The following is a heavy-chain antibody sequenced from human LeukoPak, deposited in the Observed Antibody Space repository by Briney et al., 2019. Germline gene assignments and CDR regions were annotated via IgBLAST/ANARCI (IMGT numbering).Heavy chain of an antibody. J-gene: IGHJ4*02. CDR1: GGSISSSSYY. D-gene: IGHD6-13*01. Sequence: SETLSLTCTVSGGSISSSSYYWGWIRQPPGKGLEWIGSIYYSGSTYYNPSLKSRVTMSVDTSKNQFSLKLTSVTAADTAVYYCARDLAAAGRFDYWGQGTLVTVSS. CDR3: ARDLAAAGRFDY. V-gene: IGHV4-39*07. CDR2: IYYSGST.